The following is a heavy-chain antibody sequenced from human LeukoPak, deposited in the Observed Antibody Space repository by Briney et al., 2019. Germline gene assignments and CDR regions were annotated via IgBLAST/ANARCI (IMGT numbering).Heavy chain of an antibody. V-gene: IGHV3-64D*06. D-gene: IGHD6-19*01. CDR3: VTRGGNIAVAGTGAFDI. CDR2: ISSNGGST. J-gene: IGHJ3*02. CDR1: GFTFSSYG. Sequence: GGSLRLSCSASGFTFSSYGMHSVHQAPGKGLESVSSISSNGGSTYYADSVKGRFTISRDNSKNTLYLQMSSLRAEDTAVYYCVTRGGNIAVAGTGAFDIWGQGTMVTVSS.